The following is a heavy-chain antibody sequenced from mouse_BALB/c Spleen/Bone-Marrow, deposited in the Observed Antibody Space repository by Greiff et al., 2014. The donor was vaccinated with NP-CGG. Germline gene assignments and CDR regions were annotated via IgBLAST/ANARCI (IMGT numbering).Heavy chain of an antibody. Sequence: VQLQQSGPELVKPGASVKVSCKASGYAFTNYNMYWVKQNHGKSLEWIGYNDPYSGGTNYNQKFKGKATLTVDKSSSTAYMHLNSLTSEDSAVYYCARLGTTAVPDYWGQGTTLTVSS. CDR2: NDPYSGGT. V-gene: IGHV1S135*01. CDR3: ARLGTTAVPDY. D-gene: IGHD1-1*01. CDR1: GYAFTNYN. J-gene: IGHJ2*01.